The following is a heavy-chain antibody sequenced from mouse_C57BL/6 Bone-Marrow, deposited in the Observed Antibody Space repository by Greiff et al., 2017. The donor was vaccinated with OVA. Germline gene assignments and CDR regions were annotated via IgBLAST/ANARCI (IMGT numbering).Heavy chain of an antibody. V-gene: IGHV1-53*01. CDR3: ASLLLVYYYAMDY. Sequence: QVQLQQPGTELVKPGASVKLSCKASGYTFTSYWMHWVKQRPGHGLEWIGNINPSNGGTNYNEKFKSKATLTVDKSSSTAYMQLSSLTSEDSAVYYCASLLLVYYYAMDYWGQGTSVTVSS. J-gene: IGHJ4*01. CDR1: GYTFTSYW. CDR2: INPSNGGT.